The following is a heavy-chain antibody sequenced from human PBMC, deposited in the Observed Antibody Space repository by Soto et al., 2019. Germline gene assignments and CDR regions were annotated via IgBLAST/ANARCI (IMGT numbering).Heavy chain of an antibody. D-gene: IGHD6-6*01. CDR2: ISGSGGST. V-gene: IGHV3-23*01. CDR3: AKDEAARLNWFDP. Sequence: GGSLRLSSAAYGFTFSSFAMSWVRQAPGKGLEWVSAISGSGGSTYYADSVKGRFTISRDNSKNTLYLQVNSLRAEDTAVYYCAKDEAARLNWFDPWGQETLVTVSS. J-gene: IGHJ5*02. CDR1: GFTFSSFA.